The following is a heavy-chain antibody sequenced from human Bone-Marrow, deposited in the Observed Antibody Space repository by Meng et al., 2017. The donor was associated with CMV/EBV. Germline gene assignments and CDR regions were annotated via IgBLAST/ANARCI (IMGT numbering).Heavy chain of an antibody. Sequence: SETLSLTCTVSGGSISSYYWNWIRQPPGKGLEWIGYIYYSGSTNYNPSLKSRVTITVDTSKNQFSLKLRSVTAADTAVYYCARDLTFRGFDPWGQGTLVTVSS. CDR1: GGSISSYY. CDR2: IYYSGST. V-gene: IGHV4-59*01. J-gene: IGHJ5*02. CDR3: ARDLTFRGFDP. D-gene: IGHD3-16*01.